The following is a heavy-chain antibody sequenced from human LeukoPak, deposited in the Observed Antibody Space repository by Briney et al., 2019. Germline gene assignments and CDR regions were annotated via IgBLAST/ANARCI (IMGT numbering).Heavy chain of an antibody. CDR2: IYSGGST. J-gene: IGHJ4*02. D-gene: IGHD5-18*01. V-gene: IGHV3-53*01. CDR1: GFTVSSNY. Sequence: PGGSLRLSCAASGFTVSSNYMSWVRQAPGKGLEWVSVIYSGGSTYYADSVKGRFTISRDNSKNTLYLQMNSLRAEDTAVYYCARVLKQVDTAIGPMDYWGQGTLVTVSS. CDR3: ARVLKQVDTAIGPMDY.